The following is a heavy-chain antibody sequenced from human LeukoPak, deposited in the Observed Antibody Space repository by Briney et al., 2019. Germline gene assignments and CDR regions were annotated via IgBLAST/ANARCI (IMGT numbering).Heavy chain of an antibody. CDR3: ARDHYRKLAAAIWFDP. Sequence: SQTLSLTXTVSGGSISSGSYYWSWIRQPAGKGLEWIGRIYTSGSTNYNPSLKSRVTISVDTSKNQFSLKLSSVTAADTAVYYCARDHYRKLAAAIWFDPWGQGTLVTVSS. CDR2: IYTSGST. D-gene: IGHD6-13*01. V-gene: IGHV4-61*02. J-gene: IGHJ5*02. CDR1: GGSISSGSYY.